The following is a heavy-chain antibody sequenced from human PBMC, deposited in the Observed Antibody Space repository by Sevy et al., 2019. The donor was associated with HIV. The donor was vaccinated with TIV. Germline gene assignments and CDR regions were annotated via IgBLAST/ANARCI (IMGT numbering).Heavy chain of an antibody. CDR3: ARDRGFGENNWFDP. Sequence: GGSLRLSCAASGFTFSSYEMNWVRQAPGKGLEWVSYISSSGSTIYYAGSVKGRFTISRDNAKNSLYLQMNSLRAEDTAVYYCARDRGFGENNWFDPWGQGTLVTVSS. CDR2: ISSSGSTI. CDR1: GFTFSSYE. D-gene: IGHD3-10*01. V-gene: IGHV3-48*03. J-gene: IGHJ5*02.